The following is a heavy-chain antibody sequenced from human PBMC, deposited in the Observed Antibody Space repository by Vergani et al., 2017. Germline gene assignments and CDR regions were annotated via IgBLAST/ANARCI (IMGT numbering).Heavy chain of an antibody. J-gene: IGHJ3*02. CDR2: IIPIFGTA. CDR1: GGTFSSYA. Sequence: QVQLVQSGAEVQKPGSSVKVSCKASGGTFSSYAISWVRQAPGQGLEWMGRIIPIFGTANYAQKFQGRVTITADESTSTAYMELSSLRSEDTAVYYCARDLTSGSYFRIGWDDAFDIWGQGTMVTVSS. V-gene: IGHV1-69*18. CDR3: ARDLTSGSYFRIGWDDAFDI. D-gene: IGHD1-26*01.